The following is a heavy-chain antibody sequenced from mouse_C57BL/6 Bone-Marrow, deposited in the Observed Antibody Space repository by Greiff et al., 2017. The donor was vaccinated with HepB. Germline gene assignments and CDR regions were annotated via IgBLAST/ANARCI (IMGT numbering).Heavy chain of an antibody. Sequence: VQLQQPGAELVKPGASVKLSCKASGYTFTSYWMHWVKQRPGQGLEWIGMIHPNSGSTKYNEKFKGKATLTADKSSSTAYMQLNSLTSEDSAVYFCARRVDYYAMDYWGQGTSVTVSS. CDR3: ARRVDYYAMDY. V-gene: IGHV1-64*01. CDR1: GYTFTSYW. CDR2: IHPNSGST. D-gene: IGHD1-1*01. J-gene: IGHJ4*01.